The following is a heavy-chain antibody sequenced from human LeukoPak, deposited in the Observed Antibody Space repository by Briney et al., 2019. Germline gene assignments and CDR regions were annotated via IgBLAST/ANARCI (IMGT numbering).Heavy chain of an antibody. J-gene: IGHJ4*02. Sequence: ASVKVSCKASGGTFSSYAISWVRQAPGQGLEWMGRIIPILGIANYAQKFQGRVTITADKSTSTAYMELSSLRSEDTAVYYCARDLRQSDFWTGYSDYWGQGTLVTVSS. D-gene: IGHD3/OR15-3a*01. CDR2: IIPILGIA. V-gene: IGHV1-69*04. CDR3: ARDLRQSDFWTGYSDY. CDR1: GGTFSSYA.